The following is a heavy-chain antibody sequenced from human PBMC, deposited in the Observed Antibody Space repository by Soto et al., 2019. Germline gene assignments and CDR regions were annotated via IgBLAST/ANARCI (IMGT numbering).Heavy chain of an antibody. CDR2: ISGSGGTT. Sequence: PGGSLRLSCAASGFTFSRYAMSWVRQAPGKGLEWVSAISGSGGTTYYADSVKGRLTISRDRSKNTLYLQVNSLRAEDTAVYYCAKTYYDSSVYFGSDAPIDYWGQGTLVTVSS. CDR3: AKTYYDSSVYFGSDAPIDY. D-gene: IGHD3-22*01. J-gene: IGHJ4*02. V-gene: IGHV3-23*01. CDR1: GFTFSRYA.